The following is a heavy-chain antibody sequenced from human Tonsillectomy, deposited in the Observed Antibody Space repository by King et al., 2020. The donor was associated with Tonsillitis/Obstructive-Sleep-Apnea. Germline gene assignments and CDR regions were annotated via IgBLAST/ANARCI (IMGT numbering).Heavy chain of an antibody. CDR2: INHSGST. V-gene: IGHV4-34*01. D-gene: IGHD3-22*01. CDR3: ALAYYYDSSGYYDGGPFDY. Sequence: VQLQQWGAGLLKPSETLSLTCAVYGGSFSGYYWSWIRQPPGKGLEWIGEINHSGSTNYNPSLKSRVTISVDTSKNQFSLELSSVTAADTAVYYCALAYYYDSSGYYDGGPFDYWGQEILVTVSS. CDR1: GGSFSGYY. J-gene: IGHJ4*02.